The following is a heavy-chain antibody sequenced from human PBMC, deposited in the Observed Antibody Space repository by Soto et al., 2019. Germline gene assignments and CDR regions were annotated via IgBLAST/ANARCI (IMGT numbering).Heavy chain of an antibody. CDR2: ISYGGGTT. J-gene: IGHJ4*02. CDR3: ARGPFYGSGTYAGPPDY. CDR1: EFTFSNYA. D-gene: IGHD3-10*01. Sequence: GGSLRLSCAASEFTFSNYAMSWVRQAPGKGLEWVSAISYGGGTTYYADSVKGRFTISRDNSKNTLYLQMNSLRAEDTAVYYCARGPFYGSGTYAGPPDYWGQGTLVTVSS. V-gene: IGHV3-23*01.